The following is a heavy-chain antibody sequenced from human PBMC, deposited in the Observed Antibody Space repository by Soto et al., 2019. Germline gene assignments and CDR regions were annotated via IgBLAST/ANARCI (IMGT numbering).Heavy chain of an antibody. CDR2: IIPNSGGT. CDR1: GATFSSYA. CDR3: ARDLSLWGAFGI. D-gene: IGHD3-16*01. V-gene: IGHV1-2*02. Sequence: ASLKVSCKASGATFSSYAISWVRQAPGQGLEWMGGIIPNSGGTNYAQKFQGRVTMTRDTSISTAYMELSRLRSDDTAVYYCARDLSLWGAFGIWRQGTIVTV. J-gene: IGHJ3*02.